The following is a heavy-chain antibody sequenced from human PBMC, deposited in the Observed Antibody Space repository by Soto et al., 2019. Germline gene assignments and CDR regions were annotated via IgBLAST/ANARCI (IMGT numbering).Heavy chain of an antibody. CDR1: GFTFVDYA. D-gene: IGHD6-19*01. V-gene: IGHV3-9*01. CDR3: ATSGWYTGYFDY. Sequence: EVQLVESGGGLVQPGRSLRLSCAASGFTFVDYAMHWVRQAPGKGLEWVSGISWNSGSIGYADSVKGRFTISRDNAKNSLYLQMNSLRAEDTALYYCATSGWYTGYFDYWGQGTLVTVSS. CDR2: ISWNSGSI. J-gene: IGHJ4*02.